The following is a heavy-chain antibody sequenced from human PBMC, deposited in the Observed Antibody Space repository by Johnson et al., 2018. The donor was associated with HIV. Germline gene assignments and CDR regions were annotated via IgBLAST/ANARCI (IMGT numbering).Heavy chain of an antibody. Sequence: VQLVESGGGLIQPGGSLRLSCAASGFTVSSNYMSWVRQAPGKGLEWVSVIYSGGSTYYADSVKGRFTISRDNSKNTLYLQMNSLRAEDTAVYYCARGSGVLTGGDSDAFDIWGQGTKVTVSS. D-gene: IGHD4-17*01. V-gene: IGHV3-53*01. J-gene: IGHJ3*02. CDR2: IYSGGST. CDR1: GFTVSSNY. CDR3: ARGSGVLTGGDSDAFDI.